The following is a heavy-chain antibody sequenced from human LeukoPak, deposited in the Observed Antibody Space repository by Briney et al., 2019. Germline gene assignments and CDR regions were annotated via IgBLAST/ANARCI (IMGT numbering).Heavy chain of an antibody. CDR1: GFTFSSHS. V-gene: IGHV3-21*01. Sequence: PGGSLRLSCAASGFTFSSHSMNWVRQAPGKGLEWVSVITSSSDYIYYADSLKRRFTVSRDNAKNSLYLQLNSLRAEDTAVYYCVRESVYYGSSAYYNVLDYWGQGTLVTVSS. D-gene: IGHD3-22*01. CDR3: VRESVYYGSSAYYNVLDY. CDR2: ITSSSDYI. J-gene: IGHJ4*02.